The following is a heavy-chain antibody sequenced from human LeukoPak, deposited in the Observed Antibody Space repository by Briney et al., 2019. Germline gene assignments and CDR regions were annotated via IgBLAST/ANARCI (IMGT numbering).Heavy chain of an antibody. J-gene: IGHJ4*02. CDR1: GFTFETYA. CDR3: AKYATGYAPDFDY. V-gene: IGHV3-23*01. Sequence: PGGYLRLSCAGSGFTFETYAMTWVRQAPGKGLEWVSVIGPSGAVTHYAEPVKGRFTISRDNSKNTLYLQMNSLRVEDTAIYFCAKYATGYAPDFDYWGQGTLVTVSS. D-gene: IGHD5-12*01. CDR2: IGPSGAVT.